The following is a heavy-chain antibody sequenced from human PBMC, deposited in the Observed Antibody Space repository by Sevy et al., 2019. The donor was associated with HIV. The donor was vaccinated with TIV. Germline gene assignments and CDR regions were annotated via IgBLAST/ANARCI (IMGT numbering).Heavy chain of an antibody. J-gene: IGHJ4*02. D-gene: IGHD3-22*01. CDR1: GFTFSSYW. CDR2: LQSDGIST. V-gene: IGHV3-74*01. CDR3: ARAPYSSIYYTY. Sequence: GGSLRLSCAASGFTFSSYWMHWVRQAPVKGLVWVSRLQSDGISTGYADSVKGRFTISRDNAKNTLYLQMNSLRAEDTAVYYCARAPYSSIYYTYWGQGTLVTVSS.